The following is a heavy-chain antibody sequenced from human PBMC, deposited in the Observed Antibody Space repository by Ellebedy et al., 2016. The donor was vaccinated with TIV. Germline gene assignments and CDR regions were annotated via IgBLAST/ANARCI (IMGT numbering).Heavy chain of an antibody. CDR2: ISAYNGNT. V-gene: IGHV1-18*01. J-gene: IGHJ4*02. CDR1: GYTFTSYG. Sequence: ASVKVSCXASGYTFTSYGISWVRQAPGQGLEWMGWISAYNGNTNYAQKLQGRVTMTTDTSTSTAYMELRSLRSDNTAVYYCARDNGGIAVAGTKDYWGQGTLVTVSS. CDR3: ARDNGGIAVAGTKDY. D-gene: IGHD6-19*01.